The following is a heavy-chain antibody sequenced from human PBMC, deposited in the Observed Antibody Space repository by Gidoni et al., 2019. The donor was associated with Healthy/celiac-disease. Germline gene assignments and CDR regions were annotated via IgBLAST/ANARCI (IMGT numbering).Heavy chain of an antibody. CDR2: IRSKAYGGTT. D-gene: IGHD2-2*01. Sequence: EVQLVESGGGLVQPGRSLRLSCTASGFTFGDYAMSWFRQAPGKGLEWVGFIRSKAYGGTTEYAASVKGRFTISRDDSKSIAYLQMNSLKTEDTAVYYCTRAMGQLLLYAFDYWGQGTLVTVSS. V-gene: IGHV3-49*03. CDR3: TRAMGQLLLYAFDY. J-gene: IGHJ4*02. CDR1: GFTFGDYA.